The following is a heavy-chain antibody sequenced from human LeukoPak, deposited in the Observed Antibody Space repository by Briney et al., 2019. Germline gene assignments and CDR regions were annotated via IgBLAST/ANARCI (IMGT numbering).Heavy chain of an antibody. Sequence: SETLSLTCSVSGYSISSGYYWGWIRQPPGKGLEWIGSIYHSGSTYYNPSLKSRVTISVDTSKNQFSLKLSSVTAADTAVYYCARHALGGWFDPWGQGTLVTVSS. J-gene: IGHJ5*02. CDR1: GYSISSGYY. V-gene: IGHV4-38-2*02. CDR3: ARHALGGWFDP. CDR2: IYHSGST. D-gene: IGHD3-16*01.